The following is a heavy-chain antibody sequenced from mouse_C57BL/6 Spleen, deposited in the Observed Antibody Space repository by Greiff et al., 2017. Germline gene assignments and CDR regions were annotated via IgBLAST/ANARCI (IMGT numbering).Heavy chain of an antibody. CDR2: ISDGGSYT. V-gene: IGHV5-4*01. CDR3: ARDIYYDYDGEYYFDY. Sequence: EVQGVESGGGLVKPGGSLKLSCAASGFTFSSYAMSWVRQTPEKRLEWVATISDGGSYTYYPDNVKGRFTISRDNAKNNLYLQMSHLKSEDTAMYYCARDIYYDYDGEYYFDYWGQGTTLTVSS. CDR1: GFTFSSYA. J-gene: IGHJ2*01. D-gene: IGHD2-4*01.